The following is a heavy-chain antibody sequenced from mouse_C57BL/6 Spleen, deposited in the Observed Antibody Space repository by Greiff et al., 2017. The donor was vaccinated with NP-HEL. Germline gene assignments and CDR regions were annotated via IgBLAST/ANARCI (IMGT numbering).Heavy chain of an antibody. J-gene: IGHJ2*01. D-gene: IGHD6-1*01. CDR1: GYTFTNYW. CDR3: AREANENLFDY. V-gene: IGHV1-63*01. Sequence: QVQLKESGAELVRPGTSVKMSCKASGYTFTNYWIGWAKQRPGHGLEWIGDIYPGGGYTNYNEKFKGKATLTADKSSSTAYMQFSSLTSEDSAIYYCAREANENLFDYWGQGTTLTVSS. CDR2: IYPGGGYT.